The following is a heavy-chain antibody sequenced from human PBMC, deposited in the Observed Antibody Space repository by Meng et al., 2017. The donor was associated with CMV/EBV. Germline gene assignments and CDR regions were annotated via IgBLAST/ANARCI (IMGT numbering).Heavy chain of an antibody. Sequence: ASVKVSCKASGYTFTGYYMHWVRQAPGQGLEWMGWINPNSGGTNYAQKSQGRVTMTRDTSISTAYMELSRLRSDDTAVYYCARGRLIVVVPAAIAGVRIAAALSMDVWGQGTTVTVSS. CDR1: GYTFTGYY. CDR3: ARGRLIVVVPAAIAGVRIAAALSMDV. CDR2: INPNSGGT. V-gene: IGHV1-2*02. J-gene: IGHJ6*02. D-gene: IGHD2-2*01.